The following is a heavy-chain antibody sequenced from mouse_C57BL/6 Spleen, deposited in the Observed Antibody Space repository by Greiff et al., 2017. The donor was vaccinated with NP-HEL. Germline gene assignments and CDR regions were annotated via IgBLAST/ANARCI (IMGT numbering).Heavy chain of an antibody. J-gene: IGHJ2*01. CDR1: GYTFTEYT. V-gene: IGHV1-62-2*01. D-gene: IGHD1-1*01. Sequence: VKLMESGAELVKPGASVKLSCKASGYTFTEYTIHWVKQRPGQGLEWIGWFYPGGGSIKYTEKFKDQATLNEAKSSSTVYMELSRLTSEDSAVYFCARHLYYGSSYYFDYWGQGTTLTVSS. CDR3: ARHLYYGSSYYFDY. CDR2: FYPGGGSI.